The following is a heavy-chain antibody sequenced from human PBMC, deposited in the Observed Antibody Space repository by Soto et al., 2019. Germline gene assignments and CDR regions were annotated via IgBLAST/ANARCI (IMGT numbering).Heavy chain of an antibody. CDR2: MNPNSGNT. V-gene: IGHV1-8*01. J-gene: IGHJ4*02. D-gene: IGHD4-17*01. Sequence: QVQLVQSGAEVKKPGASVKVSYSASGYTLTIDNINWVRQATGQGLEWMGWMNPNSGNTGYAQKFQGRVTMTRNTSISTAYMELSSLRSEDTAVYYCARTLYGDNVDYWGQGTLVTVSS. CDR3: ARTLYGDNVDY. CDR1: GYTLTIDN.